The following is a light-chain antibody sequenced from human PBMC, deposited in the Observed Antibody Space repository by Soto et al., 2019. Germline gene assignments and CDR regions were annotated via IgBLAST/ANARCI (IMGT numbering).Light chain of an antibody. J-gene: IGLJ3*02. V-gene: IGLV8-61*01. CDR1: SGSVSTSYY. CDR3: VLYMGSGSGV. Sequence: QAVVTQEPSFSVSPGRTVTLTCGLSSGSVSTSYYPSWYQQTPGQAPRTLIYSTNTRSSGVTDRFSGSILGNKAALTITGAQADDASDYYCVLYMGSGSGVFGGGTKLTVL. CDR2: STN.